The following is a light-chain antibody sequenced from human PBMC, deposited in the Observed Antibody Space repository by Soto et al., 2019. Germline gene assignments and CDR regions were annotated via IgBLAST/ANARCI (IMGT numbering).Light chain of an antibody. CDR1: SSDVGGYNY. CDR2: DVS. V-gene: IGLV2-14*01. CDR3: SSFTSSGTYV. Sequence: QSVLTQPASVSGSPGQSITISCTGTSSDVGGYNYVSWYQQHPGKAPKLMIYDVSNRPSGVSNRFSGSKSGNTASLTISGLQAEDEADYYCSSFTSSGTYVFGNGTKVTVL. J-gene: IGLJ1*01.